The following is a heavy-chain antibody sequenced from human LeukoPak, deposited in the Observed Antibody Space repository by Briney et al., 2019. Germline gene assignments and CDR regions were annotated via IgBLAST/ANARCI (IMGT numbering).Heavy chain of an antibody. Sequence: GGSLRLSCAASGFTFSDYYMSWIRQAPGKGLEWVSYISSSGSTIYYAGSVKGRFTIYRDTAKNSLYLQITSLRAEDTAVYYCASEVTTSFGRYYGMDVWGHGTTVTVSS. D-gene: IGHD4-17*01. J-gene: IGHJ6*02. CDR1: GFTFSDYY. CDR3: ASEVTTSFGRYYGMDV. V-gene: IGHV3-11*01. CDR2: ISSSGSTI.